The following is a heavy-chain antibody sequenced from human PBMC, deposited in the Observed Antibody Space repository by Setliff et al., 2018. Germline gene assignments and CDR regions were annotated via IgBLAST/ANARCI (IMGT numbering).Heavy chain of an antibody. J-gene: IGHJ1*01. Sequence: GGSLRLSCAASGFSLGIFWMAWVRQTPGRGLEWVANIKQDGSEKFYADSVKGRFTISRDNAKNSLYLQMNSLRDEDTAMYYCARASLGKFGSAVEYFHHWGQGTLVTVSS. CDR1: GFSLGIFW. CDR3: ARASLGKFGSAVEYFHH. CDR2: IKQDGSEK. V-gene: IGHV3-7*01. D-gene: IGHD2-15*01.